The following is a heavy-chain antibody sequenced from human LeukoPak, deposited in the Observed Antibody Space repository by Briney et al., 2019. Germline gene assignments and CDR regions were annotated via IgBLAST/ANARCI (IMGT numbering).Heavy chain of an antibody. V-gene: IGHV4-4*09. CDR2: IYTSGST. CDR3: ARQSRILDAFDT. J-gene: IGHJ3*02. CDR1: GGSFSGYY. Sequence: SETLSLTCAVYGGSFSGYYWSWIRQPPGKGLEWIGYIYTSGSTNYNPSLKSRVTISVDTSKNQFSLKLSSVTAADTAVYYCARQSRILDAFDTWGQGAMVTVSS.